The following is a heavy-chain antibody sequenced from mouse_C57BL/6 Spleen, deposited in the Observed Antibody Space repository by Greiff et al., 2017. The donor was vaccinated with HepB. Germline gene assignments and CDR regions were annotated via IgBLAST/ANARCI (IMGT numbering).Heavy chain of an antibody. Sequence: VQLQQSGAELARPGASVKLSCKASGYTFTSYGISWVKQRPGQGLEWIGEIYPRSGNTYYNEKFKGKATLTADKSSSTAYMELRSLTSEDSAVYVCAPYGNYVNPGFAYWGQGTLVTVSA. CDR3: APYGNYVNPGFAY. D-gene: IGHD2-1*01. V-gene: IGHV1-81*01. CDR1: GYTFTSYG. CDR2: IYPRSGNT. J-gene: IGHJ3*01.